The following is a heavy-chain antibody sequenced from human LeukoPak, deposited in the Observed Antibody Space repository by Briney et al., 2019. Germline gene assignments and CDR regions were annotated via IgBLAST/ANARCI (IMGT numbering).Heavy chain of an antibody. CDR2: INPNSGGT. CDR1: GYTFTGYY. D-gene: IGHD6-19*01. Sequence: ASVKVSCKASGYTFTGYYMHWVRQAPGQGLEWMGWINPNSGGTNYAQKFQGRVTMTRDTSISTAYMELSRLRSDDTAVYYCARAPRWLVLVWFDPWGQGTLVTVSS. J-gene: IGHJ5*02. V-gene: IGHV1-2*02. CDR3: ARAPRWLVLVWFDP.